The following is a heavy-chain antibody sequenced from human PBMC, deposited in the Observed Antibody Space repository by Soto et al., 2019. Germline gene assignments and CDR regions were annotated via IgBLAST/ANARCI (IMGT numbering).Heavy chain of an antibody. Sequence: ASVKVSCKVSGYTLTELSMHWVRQAPGKGLEWMGGFDPEDGGTIYTQKFHGRVTMTEDTSTDTAYMELSSLRSEDTAMYYCATDLNRLIVGVPAATAAAFDIWGQGTMVTVSS. J-gene: IGHJ3*02. V-gene: IGHV1-24*01. CDR1: GYTLTELS. CDR3: ATDLNRLIVGVPAATAAAFDI. CDR2: FDPEDGGT. D-gene: IGHD2-2*01.